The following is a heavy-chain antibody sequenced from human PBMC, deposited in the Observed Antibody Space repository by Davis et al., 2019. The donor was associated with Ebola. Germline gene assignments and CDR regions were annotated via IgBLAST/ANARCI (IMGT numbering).Heavy chain of an antibody. CDR3: ARDRGWLQSGAFDI. CDR2: IYHSGST. Sequence: SETLSLTCAVSGGSISSSNWWSWVRQPPGKGLEWIGEIYHSGSTNYNPSLKSRVTISVDKSKNQFSLKLSSVTAADTAVYYCARDRGWLQSGAFDIWGQGTMVTVSS. J-gene: IGHJ3*02. V-gene: IGHV4-4*02. CDR1: GGSISSSNW. D-gene: IGHD5-24*01.